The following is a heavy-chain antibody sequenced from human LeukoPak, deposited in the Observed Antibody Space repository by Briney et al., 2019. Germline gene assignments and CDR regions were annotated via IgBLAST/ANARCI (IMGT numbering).Heavy chain of an antibody. J-gene: IGHJ4*02. Sequence: SETLSLTCTVSGGSISSGSYYWGWIRQPPGKGLEWIESIYYSGSTYYNPSLKSRVTISVDTSKNQFSLKLSSVTAADTAVYYCARHSSGWYASAFDYWGQGTLVTVSS. CDR1: GGSISSGSYY. CDR3: ARHSSGWYASAFDY. CDR2: IYYSGST. V-gene: IGHV4-39*01. D-gene: IGHD6-19*01.